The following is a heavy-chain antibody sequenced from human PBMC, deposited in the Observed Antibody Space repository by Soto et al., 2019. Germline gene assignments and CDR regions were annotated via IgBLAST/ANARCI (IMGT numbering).Heavy chain of an antibody. CDR2: IKQDGSEK. CDR3: ARDPPLGGLHLGELSLRSYYMDV. D-gene: IGHD3-16*02. CDR1: GFTFSSYW. V-gene: IGHV3-7*01. J-gene: IGHJ6*03. Sequence: LGGSLILSCAASGFTFSSYWMSWVRQAPGKGLEWVANIKQDGSEKYYVDSVKGRFTISRDNAKNSLYLQMNSLRAEDTAVYYCARDPPLGGLHLGELSLRSYYMDVWGKGTTVTVSS.